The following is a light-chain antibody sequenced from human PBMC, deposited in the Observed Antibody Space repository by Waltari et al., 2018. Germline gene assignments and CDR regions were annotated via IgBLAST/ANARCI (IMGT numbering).Light chain of an antibody. CDR1: QSVLYSSNNKNF. V-gene: IGKV4-1*01. J-gene: IGKJ2*01. Sequence: DIVMTQSPDSLAVSLGERATINCKSSQSVLYSSNNKNFLAWYQQKPGQPPKLLLSWASTRESGVSDRFSGGGSETDFTLTISSLQAEDVAVYYCQQYYDTPYTFGQGTKLGIK. CDR3: QQYYDTPYT. CDR2: WAS.